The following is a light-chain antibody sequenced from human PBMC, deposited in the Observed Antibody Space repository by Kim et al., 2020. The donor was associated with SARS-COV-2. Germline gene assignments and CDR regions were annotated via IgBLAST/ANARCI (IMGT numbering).Light chain of an antibody. J-gene: IGLJ2*01. CDR3: SSYTSTNTFVV. CDR2: DVS. Sequence: SITISCTGTSSDVGAYNYVSWYQQHPGKAPKLMIYDVSKWPSGVSNRFSGSKSGNTASLTISGLQAEDEADYYCSSYTSTNTFVVFGGGTKLTVL. CDR1: SSDVGAYNY. V-gene: IGLV2-14*04.